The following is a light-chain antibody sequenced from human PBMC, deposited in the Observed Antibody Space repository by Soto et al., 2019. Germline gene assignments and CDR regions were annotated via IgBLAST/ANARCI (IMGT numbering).Light chain of an antibody. CDR1: QSISSW. Sequence: DIQMTQSASTLSASLGDRVTITWRASQSISSWLAWYQQKPGKAPKLLIYDAATLKSGVPSRFSGSEDRTEFTLTISSRQPEDFATYYCQQANSFPLTFGGGTKVDIK. V-gene: IGKV1-5*01. J-gene: IGKJ4*01. CDR2: DAA. CDR3: QQANSFPLT.